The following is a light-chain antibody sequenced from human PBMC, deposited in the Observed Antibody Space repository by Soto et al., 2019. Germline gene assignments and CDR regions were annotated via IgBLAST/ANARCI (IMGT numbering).Light chain of an antibody. CDR1: QSVSSY. Sequence: EIVLTQSPATLSLSQLEIATLSFMASQSVSSYLAWYQQKPGQAPRLLIYDASSRATGIPARFSGSGSGTDFTLTISSLEPEDFAVYYCQQRSNWPPTFGQGTKVDI. J-gene: IGKJ1*01. CDR3: QQRSNWPPT. CDR2: DAS. V-gene: IGKV3-11*01.